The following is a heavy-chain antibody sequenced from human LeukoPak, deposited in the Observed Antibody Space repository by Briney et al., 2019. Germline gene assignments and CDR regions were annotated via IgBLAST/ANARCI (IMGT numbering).Heavy chain of an antibody. CDR2: VTGSAAST. J-gene: IGHJ4*02. D-gene: IGHD5-12*01. V-gene: IGHV3-23*01. CDR3: AREGRVSGYDFDC. Sequence: GGSLRLSCAASGFTFSGYAMSWVRQAPGKGLEWVSTVTGSAASTYYADSVKGRFTISRDNAKNTLYLQMNSLRVEDTAVYYCAREGRVSGYDFDCWGQGTLVTVSS. CDR1: GFTFSGYA.